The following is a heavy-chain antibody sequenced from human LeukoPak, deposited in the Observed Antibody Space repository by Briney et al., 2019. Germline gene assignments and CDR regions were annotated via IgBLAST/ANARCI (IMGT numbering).Heavy chain of an antibody. J-gene: IGHJ4*02. CDR1: GFTFSNAW. V-gene: IGHV3-23*01. CDR3: AKRSSSGQGPNFDY. Sequence: GGSLRLSCVASGFTFSNAWMTWVRQAPGKGLEWVSGISGSGSGTYYADSVKGRFTISRDNSKNTLYLQMNSLRAEDTAVYYCAKRSSSGQGPNFDYWGQGTLVTVSS. CDR2: ISGSGSGT. D-gene: IGHD6-19*01.